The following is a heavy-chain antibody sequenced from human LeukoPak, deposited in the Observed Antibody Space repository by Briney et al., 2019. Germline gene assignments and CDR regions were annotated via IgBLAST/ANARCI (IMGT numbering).Heavy chain of an antibody. V-gene: IGHV1-2*04. J-gene: IGHJ4*02. CDR2: INPNSGGT. Sequence: ASVKVSCKASGYTFTGYYMHWVRQAPGQGLEWMGWINPNSGGTNYAQKFQGWVTMTRDTSISTAHMELSRLRSDDTAVYYCARVPRGRSLTGFTMQYHFDYWGQGTLVTVSS. D-gene: IGHD7-27*01. CDR1: GYTFTGYY. CDR3: ARVPRGRSLTGFTMQYHFDY.